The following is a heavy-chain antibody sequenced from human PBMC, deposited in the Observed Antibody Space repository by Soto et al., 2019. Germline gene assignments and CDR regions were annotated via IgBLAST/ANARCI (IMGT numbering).Heavy chain of an antibody. CDR3: AAELYSGGSCCSFDF. CDR2: IVVGSGNT. J-gene: IGHJ3*01. CDR1: GVTFSNSA. V-gene: IGHV1-58*01. D-gene: IGHD2-15*01. Sequence: SAVKVSYTSAGVTFSNSAVQWARQARGQRLEWMAWIVVGSGNTNYAQKLRERVTITRDMATSTTHMEVSSLTSEDTAVYYCAAELYSGGSCCSFDFWGQGTMVTVTS.